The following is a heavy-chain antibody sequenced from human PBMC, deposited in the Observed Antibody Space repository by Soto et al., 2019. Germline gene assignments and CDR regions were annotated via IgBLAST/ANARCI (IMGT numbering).Heavy chain of an antibody. CDR1: GGPFSGYY. V-gene: IGHV4-34*01. CDR2: INHSGST. CDR3: ARADSDYHFWSGYYTSRRYYLDY. J-gene: IGHJ4*02. D-gene: IGHD3-3*01. Sequence: SETLSLTCAAYGGPFSGYYWSWIRQPPGKGLEWIGEINHSGSTNYNPPLKSRVTISVDTSKNQFSLKLSSVTAADTAVYYCARADSDYHFWSGYYTSRRYYLDYWGQGTLVTV.